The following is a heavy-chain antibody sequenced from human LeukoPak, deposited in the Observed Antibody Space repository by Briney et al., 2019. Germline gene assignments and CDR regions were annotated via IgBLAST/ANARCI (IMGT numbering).Heavy chain of an antibody. CDR2: IRYSGST. V-gene: IGHV4-59*08. CDR1: GVAINGGSASTHY. J-gene: IGHJ4*02. D-gene: IGHD6-19*01. CDR3: ARIDRAVAGTIDY. Sequence: SETLSLTCIVSGVAINGGSASTHYWSWFRQPPGKGLEWIGYIRYSGSTDYNPSLKSRVTMSVDTSKNQFSLKLSSVTAADTAVYYCARIDRAVAGTIDYWGQGTLVTVSS.